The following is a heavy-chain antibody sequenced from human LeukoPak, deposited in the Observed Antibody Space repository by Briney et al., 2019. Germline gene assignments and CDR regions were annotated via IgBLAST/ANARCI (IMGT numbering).Heavy chain of an antibody. J-gene: IGHJ4*02. V-gene: IGHV5-51*01. Sequence: GESLEISCMGSGYSFTSYWIGWVRQMPGKGLEWMGIIYPGDSDTRYSPSFQGQVTISADKSISTAYLQWSSLKASDTAMYYCARRIAAAGTPFDYWGQGTLVTVSS. CDR1: GYSFTSYW. D-gene: IGHD6-13*01. CDR2: IYPGDSDT. CDR3: ARRIAAAGTPFDY.